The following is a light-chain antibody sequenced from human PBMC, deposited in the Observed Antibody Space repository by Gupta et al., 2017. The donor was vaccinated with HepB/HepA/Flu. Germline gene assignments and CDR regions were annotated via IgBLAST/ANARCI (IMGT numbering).Light chain of an antibody. CDR2: AAS. CDR1: QGISSH. J-gene: IGKJ1*01. V-gene: IGKV1-8*01. Sequence: IRMTQSPSSFSASTGDRVTITCRASQGISSHLAWYQQKPGKAPKLLIYAASTLQSGVPSRFSGSGSGTDFTLTISCLQSEDFATYYCQQYYSYPRTFGQGTKVEIK. CDR3: QQYYSYPRT.